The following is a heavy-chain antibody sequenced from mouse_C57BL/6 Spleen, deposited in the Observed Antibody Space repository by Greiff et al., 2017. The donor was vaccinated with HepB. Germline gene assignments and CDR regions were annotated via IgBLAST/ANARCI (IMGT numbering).Heavy chain of an antibody. J-gene: IGHJ2*01. CDR1: GYSITSGYY. V-gene: IGHV3-6*01. D-gene: IGHD4-1*01. CDR2: ISYDGSN. Sequence: EVQLQQSGPGLVKPSQSLSLTSSVTGYSITSGYYWNWIRQFPGNKLEWMGYISYDGSNNYNPSLKNRISITRDTSKNQFFLKLNSVTTEDTATYYCARETGSYYFDYWGQGTTLTVSS. CDR3: ARETGSYYFDY.